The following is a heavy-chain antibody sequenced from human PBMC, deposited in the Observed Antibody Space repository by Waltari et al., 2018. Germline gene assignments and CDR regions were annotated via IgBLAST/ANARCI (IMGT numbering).Heavy chain of an antibody. D-gene: IGHD5-18*01. CDR1: GGSFSGYY. CDR2: INHSGRT. V-gene: IGHV4-34*01. Sequence: QVQLQQWGAGLLKPSETLSLTCAVYGGSFSGYYWSWIRQPPGKGLEWIGEINHSGRTNYNPSLKSRVTISVDTSKNQFSLKLSSVTAADTAVYYCARDRRGYSYGYSGGIDYWGQGTLVTVSS. J-gene: IGHJ4*02. CDR3: ARDRRGYSYGYSGGIDY.